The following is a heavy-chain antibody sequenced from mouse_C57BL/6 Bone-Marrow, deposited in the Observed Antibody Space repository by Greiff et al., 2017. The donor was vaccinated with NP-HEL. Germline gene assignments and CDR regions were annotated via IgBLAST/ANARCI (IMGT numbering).Heavy chain of an antibody. D-gene: IGHD2-4*01. CDR3: ASYDYDGDVYWYFDV. V-gene: IGHV1-26*01. Sequence: EVQLQQSGPELVKPGASVKISCKASGYTFTDYYMNWVKQSHGKSLEWIGDINPNNGGTSYNQKFKGKATLTVDKSSSTAYMELRSLTSEDSAVYYWASYDYDGDVYWYFDVWGTGTTVTVSS. CDR2: INPNNGGT. CDR1: GYTFTDYY. J-gene: IGHJ1*03.